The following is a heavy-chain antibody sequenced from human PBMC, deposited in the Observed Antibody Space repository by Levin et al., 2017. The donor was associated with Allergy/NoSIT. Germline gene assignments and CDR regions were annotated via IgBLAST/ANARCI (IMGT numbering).Heavy chain of an antibody. CDR1: GASVSSNSAA. Sequence: SETLSLTCAISGASVSSNSAAWNWIRQSPSRGLEWLGRTYYRSKWYSDYAVSVKSRITINPDTSKNQFSLQLNSVTPEDTAVYYCARDNSADYYFAMDVWGQGTTVTVSS. V-gene: IGHV6-1*01. CDR2: TYYRSKWYS. CDR3: ARDNSADYYFAMDV. J-gene: IGHJ6*02. D-gene: IGHD5-18*01.